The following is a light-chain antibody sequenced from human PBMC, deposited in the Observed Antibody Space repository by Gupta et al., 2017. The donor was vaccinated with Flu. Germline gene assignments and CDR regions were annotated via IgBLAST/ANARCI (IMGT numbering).Light chain of an antibody. CDR1: SSNIGNNF. CDR2: ENS. J-gene: IGLJ3*02. Sequence: QSVLTQPPSVSAAPGQKVTIFCPGTSSNIGNNFVSWYQHLPGTAPKLLIYENSMRPSGIPDRFSGSKSGTSATLTITGLQTGDEAHYYCGTCNGGLGTGVFGGGTKLTVL. V-gene: IGLV1-51*02. CDR3: GTCNGGLGTGV.